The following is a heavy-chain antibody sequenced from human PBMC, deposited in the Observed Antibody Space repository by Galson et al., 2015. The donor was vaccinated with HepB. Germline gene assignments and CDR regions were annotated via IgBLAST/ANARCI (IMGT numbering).Heavy chain of an antibody. D-gene: IGHD4-17*01. CDR2: INAGNGNT. Sequence: SVKVSCKASGYTFTSYAMHWVRQAPGQRLEWMGWINAGNGNTKYSQKFQGRVTITRDTSASTAYMELSSLRSEDTAVYYCARDRETTYYYYYGMDVWGQGTTVTVSS. CDR3: ARDRETTYYYYYGMDV. J-gene: IGHJ6*02. V-gene: IGHV1-3*01. CDR1: GYTFTSYA.